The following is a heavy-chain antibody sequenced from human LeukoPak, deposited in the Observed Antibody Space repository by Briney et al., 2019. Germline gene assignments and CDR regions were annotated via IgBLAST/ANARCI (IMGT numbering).Heavy chain of an antibody. CDR3: ARVFLSKGLTWELLGGYYFDY. CDR1: GFTFSSYS. J-gene: IGHJ4*02. D-gene: IGHD1-26*01. CDR2: ISSSSSYI. V-gene: IGHV3-21*01. Sequence: GGSLRLSCAASGFTFSSYSMNWVRQAPGKGLEWVSSISSSSSYIYYADSVKGRFTISRDNAKNSLYLQMNSLRAEDTAVYYCARVFLSKGLTWELLGGYYFDYWGQGTLVTVSS.